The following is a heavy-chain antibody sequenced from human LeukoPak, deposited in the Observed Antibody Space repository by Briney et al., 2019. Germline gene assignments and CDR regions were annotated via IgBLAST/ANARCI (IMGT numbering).Heavy chain of an antibody. CDR3: ARHPSYYDRIDY. D-gene: IGHD3-22*01. CDR2: IYYSGST. V-gene: IGHV4-39*01. Sequence: SETLSLTCTVSGGSISSSSYYWGWIRQPPGKGLEWIGSIYYSGSTYYNPSLKSRVTITVDTSKNQFSLKLSSVTAADTAVYYCARHPSYYDRIDYWGQGTLVTVSS. CDR1: GGSISSSSYY. J-gene: IGHJ4*02.